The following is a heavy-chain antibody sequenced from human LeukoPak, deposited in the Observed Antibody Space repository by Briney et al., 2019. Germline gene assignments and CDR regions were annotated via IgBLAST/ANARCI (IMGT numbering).Heavy chain of an antibody. V-gene: IGHV1-2*02. CDR2: INPNSGGT. J-gene: IGHJ4*02. CDR3: ARGGYCSSGNCFVLAAEFDY. D-gene: IGHD2-15*01. CDR1: AYTFTCYY. Sequence: ASVTVSFTASAYTFTCYYMHWVRQAPGQGLEWMGWINPNSGGTDYARKFQGRVTMTRDTSISTAYMELKWLGSDDTAVYYCARGGYCSSGNCFVLAAEFDYWGQGTLVTVSS.